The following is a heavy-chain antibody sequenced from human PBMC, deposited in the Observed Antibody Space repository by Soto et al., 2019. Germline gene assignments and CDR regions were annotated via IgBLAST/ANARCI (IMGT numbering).Heavy chain of an antibody. Sequence: EVQLVESGGGLVQPGGSLRLACAGSGFRVSDYWMYWVRQAPGKGLVWVSRVSNEGSKEYADFVKGRLTLSKDNGKNTLYLEMDRLSVEDTALYYCTATPRNGMGVWGQGTKVTV. V-gene: IGHV3-74*01. CDR2: VSNEGSK. CDR3: TATPRNGMGV. J-gene: IGHJ6*02. CDR1: GFRVSDYW.